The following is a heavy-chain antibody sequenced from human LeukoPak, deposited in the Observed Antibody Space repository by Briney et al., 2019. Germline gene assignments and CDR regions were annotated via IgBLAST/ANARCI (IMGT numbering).Heavy chain of an antibody. D-gene: IGHD2-2*01. V-gene: IGHV1-2*02. J-gene: IGHJ5*02. CDR1: GYTFTGCY. Sequence: ASVKVSFKASGYTFTGCYMHWVRQAPGQGLEWMGWINPNSGGTNYAQKFQGRVTMTRDTSISTAYMELSRLRSDDTAVYYCARDGRDIVVVPAAIKGGNNWFDPWGQGTLVTVSS. CDR2: INPNSGGT. CDR3: ARDGRDIVVVPAAIKGGNNWFDP.